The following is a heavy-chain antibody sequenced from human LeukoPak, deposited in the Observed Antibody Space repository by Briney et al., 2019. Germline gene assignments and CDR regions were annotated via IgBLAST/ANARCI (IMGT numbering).Heavy chain of an antibody. CDR2: IYDSGST. D-gene: IGHD3-10*01. CDR3: ARHYYGSGSSPMDV. J-gene: IGHJ6*02. Sequence: SETLSLTCTVSGGSISSYYWSWIRQPPGKGLGWIGYIYDSGSTNYNPSLKSRVTISLDTSKKQFSLKLTSVTATDTAVFYCARHYYGSGSSPMDVWGQGTTVTVSS. V-gene: IGHV4-59*08. CDR1: GGSISSYY.